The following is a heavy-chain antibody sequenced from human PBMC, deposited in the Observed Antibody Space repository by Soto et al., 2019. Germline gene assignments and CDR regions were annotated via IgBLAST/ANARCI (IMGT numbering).Heavy chain of an antibody. V-gene: IGHV4-59*01. CDR2: IYYSGST. J-gene: IGHJ4*02. CDR1: GGSISSYY. D-gene: IGHD2-21*01. CDR3: ARVWGYYFGY. Sequence: PSETLSLTCTVTGGSISSYYWSWIRQPPGKGLKWIGYIYYSGSTNYNPSLKSRVFISVDTSKNQFSLKLSSVTAADTAVYYCARVWGYYFGYWGQGTLVTVS.